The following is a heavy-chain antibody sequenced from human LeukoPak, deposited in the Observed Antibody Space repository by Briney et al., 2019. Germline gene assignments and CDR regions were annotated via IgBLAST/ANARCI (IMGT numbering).Heavy chain of an antibody. CDR3: AVIRYNWNYADV. Sequence: GGSLRLSCAASGFTFSSYSMNWVRQAPGKGLEWVSSISSSSSYIYYADSVKGRFTISRDNAKNSLYLQMNSLRAEDTAVYYCAVIRYNWNYADVWGKGTTVTVSS. V-gene: IGHV3-21*01. J-gene: IGHJ6*03. D-gene: IGHD1-20*01. CDR2: ISSSSSYI. CDR1: GFTFSSYS.